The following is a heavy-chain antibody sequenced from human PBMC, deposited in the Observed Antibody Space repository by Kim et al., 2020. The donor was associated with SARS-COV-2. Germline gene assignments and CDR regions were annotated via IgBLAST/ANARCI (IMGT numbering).Heavy chain of an antibody. CDR1: GYTFTSYG. Sequence: ASVKVSCKASGYTFTSYGISWVRQAPGQGLEWMGWISAYNGNTNYAQKPQGRVTMTTDTSTSTAYMELRSLRSDDTAVYYCARDLVTIFGVVIITYGMDVWGQGTTVTVSS. V-gene: IGHV1-18*01. CDR2: ISAYNGNT. D-gene: IGHD3-3*01. J-gene: IGHJ6*02. CDR3: ARDLVTIFGVVIITYGMDV.